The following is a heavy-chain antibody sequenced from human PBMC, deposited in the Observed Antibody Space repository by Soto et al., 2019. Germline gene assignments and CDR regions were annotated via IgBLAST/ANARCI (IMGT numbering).Heavy chain of an antibody. CDR2: IYWDDDK. V-gene: IGHV2-5*02. Sequence: GSGPTLVNPTQTLTLTCTFSGFSLSTSGVGVGWIRQPPGKALEWLALIYWDDDKRYSPSLKSRLTITKDTSKNQVVLTMTNMDPVDTATYYCAHRGLTDCTNGVCYSFDYWGQGTLVTVSA. CDR3: AHRGLTDCTNGVCYSFDY. J-gene: IGHJ4*02. CDR1: GFSLSTSGVG. D-gene: IGHD2-8*01.